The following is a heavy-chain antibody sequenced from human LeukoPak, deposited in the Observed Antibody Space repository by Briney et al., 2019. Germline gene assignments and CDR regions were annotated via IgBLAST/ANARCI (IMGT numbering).Heavy chain of an antibody. J-gene: IGHJ4*02. CDR3: ARGGRYYDSSHPFDY. CDR2: IGTAGDT. CDR1: GFTFSSYD. Sequence: PGGSLRLSCAASGFTFSSYDMHWVRQAPGKGLEWVSAIGTAGDTYYPGSVKGRFTISRENAKNSLYLQMNSLRAGDTAVYYCARGGRYYDSSHPFDYWGQGTLVTVSS. V-gene: IGHV3-13*01. D-gene: IGHD3-22*01.